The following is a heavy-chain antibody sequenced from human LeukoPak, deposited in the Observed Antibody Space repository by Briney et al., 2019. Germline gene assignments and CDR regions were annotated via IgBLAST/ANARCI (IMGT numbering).Heavy chain of an antibody. CDR3: AREGRVDFFFDY. J-gene: IGHJ4*02. V-gene: IGHV3-74*01. D-gene: IGHD3/OR15-3a*01. Sequence: GGSLRLSCAASGFTFSSSWMHWVRQAPGKGLVWVSRISTDGSSTKYADSVKGRFTISRDNAKNTVYLQMNSLRAEDTAVYYCAREGRVDFFFDYWGQGILVTVSS. CDR2: ISTDGSST. CDR1: GFTFSSSW.